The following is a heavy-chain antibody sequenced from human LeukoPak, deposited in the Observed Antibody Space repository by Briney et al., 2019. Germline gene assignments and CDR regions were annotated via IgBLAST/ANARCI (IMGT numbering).Heavy chain of an antibody. CDR1: GFTFTSSA. D-gene: IGHD3-10*01. Sequence: SVKVSCKASGFTFTSSAMQWVRQARGQRLEWIGWSVVGSGNTNYAQKFQERVTITRDMSTSTAYMELSSLRSEDTAVYYCAADSGYYGSGSQSGYYYYYGMDVWGQGTTVTVSS. CDR3: AADSGYYGSGSQSGYYYYYGMDV. J-gene: IGHJ6*02. V-gene: IGHV1-58*02. CDR2: SVVGSGNT.